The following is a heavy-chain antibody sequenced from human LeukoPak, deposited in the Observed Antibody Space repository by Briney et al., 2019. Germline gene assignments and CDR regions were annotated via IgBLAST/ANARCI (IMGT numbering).Heavy chain of an antibody. CDR1: GFPFSSYE. J-gene: IGHJ4*02. CDR3: ARGTGLDY. Sequence: GGSLRLSCAASGFPFSSYEMNWVRQAPGRGLEWVSYISSSGDSIYYADSVKGRFTVSRDNAKKSLYLHMNSLRDDDTAVYYCARGTGLDYWGQGTLVTVSS. CDR2: ISSSGDSI. V-gene: IGHV3-48*03. D-gene: IGHD1-14*01.